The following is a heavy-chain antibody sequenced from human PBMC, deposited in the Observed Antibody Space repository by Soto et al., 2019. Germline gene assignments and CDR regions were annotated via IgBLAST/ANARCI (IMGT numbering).Heavy chain of an antibody. V-gene: IGHV4-4*07. J-gene: IGHJ4*02. CDR3: ARDEYGYGDSYDS. CDR1: GVSISTYR. CDR2: MHTSGST. Sequence: SETLSLTCIVSGVSISTYRWSCIRQPAGKGLEWIGRMHTSGSTKYTPSLKSRVSMSVDTYKNHFSLKVSSATAADKAVYYCARDEYGYGDSYDSWGQGTLVTV. D-gene: IGHD5-12*01.